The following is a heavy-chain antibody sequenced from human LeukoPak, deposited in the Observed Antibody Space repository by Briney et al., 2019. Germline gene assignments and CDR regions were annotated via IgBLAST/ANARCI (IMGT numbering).Heavy chain of an antibody. V-gene: IGHV1-46*01. D-gene: IGHD3-3*01. CDR3: ARGFWVYDFWSGYYRYLDY. CDR1: GYTFTSYY. J-gene: IGHJ4*02. Sequence: ASVTVSCKASGYTFTSYYMHWVRQAPGQGLEWMGIINPSGGSTSYAQKFQGRVTMTRDTSTSTVYMELSSLRSEDTAVYYCARGFWVYDFWSGYYRYLDYWGQGTLVTVSS. CDR2: INPSGGST.